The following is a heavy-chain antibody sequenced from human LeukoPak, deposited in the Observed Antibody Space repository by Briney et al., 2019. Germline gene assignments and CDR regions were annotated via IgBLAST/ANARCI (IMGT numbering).Heavy chain of an antibody. CDR1: GFTFSSYW. CDR3: ARFWNEGITIFGVRVSWFDP. D-gene: IGHD3-3*01. CDR2: IKQDGSEK. Sequence: GGSLRLSCAASGFTFSSYWMSWVRQAPGKGLEWVANIKQDGSEKYYVDSVKGRFTISRDNAKNSLYLQMNSLRAEDTAVYYCARFWNEGITIFGVRVSWFDPWGQGTLVTVSS. V-gene: IGHV3-7*01. J-gene: IGHJ5*02.